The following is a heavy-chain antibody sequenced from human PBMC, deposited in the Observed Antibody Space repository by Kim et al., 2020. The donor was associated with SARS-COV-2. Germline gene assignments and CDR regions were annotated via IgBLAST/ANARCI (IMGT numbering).Heavy chain of an antibody. CDR3: ARGRGRWSSGWYVVYYYY. V-gene: IGHV4-34*01. CDR2: INHSGST. J-gene: IGHJ6*03. CDR1: GGSFSGYY. D-gene: IGHD6-19*01. Sequence: SETLSLTCAVYGGSFSGYYWSWIRQPPGKGLEWIGEINHSGSTNYNPSLKSRVTISVDTSKNQFSLKLSSVTAADTAVYYCARGRGRWSSGWYVVYYYY.